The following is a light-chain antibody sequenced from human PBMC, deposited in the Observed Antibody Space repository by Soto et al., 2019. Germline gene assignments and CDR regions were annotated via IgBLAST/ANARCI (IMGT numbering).Light chain of an antibody. CDR3: QQYGSSGT. CDR1: QSVSSK. Sequence: EIVMTQSPATLSVSPGEGATLSCRASQSVSSKLAWYQQKPGQAPRLLIYGASTRATGIPDRFSGSGSGTDFTLTISRLEPEDFAVYYCQQYGSSGTFGQGTKVDI. V-gene: IGKV3-20*01. CDR2: GAS. J-gene: IGKJ1*01.